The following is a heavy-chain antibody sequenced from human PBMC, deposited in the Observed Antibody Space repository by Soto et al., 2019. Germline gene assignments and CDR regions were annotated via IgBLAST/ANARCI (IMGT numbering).Heavy chain of an antibody. V-gene: IGHV4-34*01. CDR1: GGSFSGYI. J-gene: IGHJ4*02. CDR3: ARGLSTGSPYSGGWYYFDS. D-gene: IGHD3-10*01. CDR2: INHSGSA. Sequence: QVQIHQWGAGVLKPSETLSLTCAVRGGSFSGYIWTWIRQTPGKGLQWIGQINHSGSAVYNPSLKTRVTISIMSNTPFALEMSSVPAADTAVYYCARGLSTGSPYSGGWYYFDSWGQGATVTVS.